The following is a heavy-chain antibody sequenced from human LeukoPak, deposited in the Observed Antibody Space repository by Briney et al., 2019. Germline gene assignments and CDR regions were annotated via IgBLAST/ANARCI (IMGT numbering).Heavy chain of an antibody. V-gene: IGHV4-34*01. Sequence: SETLSLTCAVYGGSFSGDYWSWIRQPPGKGLEWIGEINHSGSTNYNPSLKSRVTISVDTSKNQFSLKLSSVTAADTAVYYCARGLAYYYYMDVWGKGTTVTVSS. CDR3: ARGLAYYYYMDV. J-gene: IGHJ6*03. CDR2: INHSGST. CDR1: GGSFSGDY.